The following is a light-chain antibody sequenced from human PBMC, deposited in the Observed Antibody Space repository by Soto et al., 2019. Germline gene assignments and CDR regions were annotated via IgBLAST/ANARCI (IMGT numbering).Light chain of an antibody. CDR1: QSVSSN. V-gene: IGKV3-15*01. CDR2: GAS. Sequence: EIVMTQSPATLSVSPGEEATLACRASQSVSSNLTWYQHKPGQAPRLLIYGASTRATGVPARFSGSGSGTEFTLTISSLQSKDFAVYYCQQYNDWWTFGQGTKVEIK. CDR3: QQYNDWWT. J-gene: IGKJ1*01.